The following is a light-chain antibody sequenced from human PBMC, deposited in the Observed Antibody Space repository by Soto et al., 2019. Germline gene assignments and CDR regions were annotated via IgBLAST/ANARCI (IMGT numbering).Light chain of an antibody. V-gene: IGKV1-13*02. J-gene: IGKJ4*01. CDR1: QGISSA. Sequence: AIQLTQSPSSLSASVGDRVTITCRASQGISSALAWYQQKPGKAPKLLIYDASSLESGVPSRLSGSGSGTDFSLTISSLQTEDFATYYYQQFDSYPLTFGGGTKVEIK. CDR2: DAS. CDR3: QQFDSYPLT.